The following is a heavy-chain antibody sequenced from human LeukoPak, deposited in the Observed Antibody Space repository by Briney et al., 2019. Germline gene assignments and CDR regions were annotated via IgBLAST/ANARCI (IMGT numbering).Heavy chain of an antibody. V-gene: IGHV4-34*01. D-gene: IGHD6-19*01. J-gene: IGHJ4*02. CDR3: ASRTGYSSGWYHY. Sequence: SETLSLTCAVYGGSFSGYYWSWIRQPPGKGLEWIGEINHSGSTNYNPSLKSRVTISVDTSKNQFSLKLSSVTAADTAVYYCASRTGYSSGWYHYWGQGTLVTVSS. CDR2: INHSGST. CDR1: GGSFSGYY.